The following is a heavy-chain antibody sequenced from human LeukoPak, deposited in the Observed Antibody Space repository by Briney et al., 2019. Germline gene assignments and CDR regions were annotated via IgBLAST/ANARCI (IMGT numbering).Heavy chain of an antibody. CDR3: AKEKGTVGARRGYFQH. D-gene: IGHD1-26*01. Sequence: GGSLRLSCAASGFTFSSYAMSWVRQAPGKGLEWVSAISGSGGSTYYADSVKGRFTISRDNSKNTLYLQMNSLRAEDTAVYYCAKEKGTVGARRGYFQHWGQGTLVTVSS. J-gene: IGHJ1*01. V-gene: IGHV3-23*01. CDR2: ISGSGGST. CDR1: GFTFSSYA.